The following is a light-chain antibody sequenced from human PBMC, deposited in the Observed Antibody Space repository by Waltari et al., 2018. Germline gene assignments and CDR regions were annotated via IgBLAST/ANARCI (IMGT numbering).Light chain of an antibody. Sequence: QSALTQPRSVSGSPGQSVTISCTGTSSDVGGYNYVSWYKQHPGKAPNLVIYDVSKLPSGVPKRFSGSTSGNSASLTISGLQAEDEADYYCCSYAGSYTLVFGGGTKLTVL. CDR2: DVS. V-gene: IGLV2-11*01. CDR3: CSYAGSYTLV. J-gene: IGLJ2*01. CDR1: SSDVGGYNY.